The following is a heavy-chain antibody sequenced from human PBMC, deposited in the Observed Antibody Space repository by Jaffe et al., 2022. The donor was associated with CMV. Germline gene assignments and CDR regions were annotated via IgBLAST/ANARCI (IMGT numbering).Heavy chain of an antibody. J-gene: IGHJ6*03. D-gene: IGHD6-19*01. CDR3: ARDSLYSSGWYVLISRDYYYYYMDV. Sequence: QVQLVQSGAEVKKPGASVKVSCKASGYTFTSYGISWVRQAPGQGLEWMGWISAYNGNTNYAQKLQGRVTMTTDTSTSTAYMELRSLRSDDTAVYYCARDSLYSSGWYVLISRDYYYYYMDVWGKGTTVTVSS. V-gene: IGHV1-18*04. CDR1: GYTFTSYG. CDR2: ISAYNGNT.